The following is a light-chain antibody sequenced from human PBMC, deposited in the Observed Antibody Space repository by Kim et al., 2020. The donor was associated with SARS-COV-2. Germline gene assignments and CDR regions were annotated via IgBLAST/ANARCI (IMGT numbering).Light chain of an antibody. CDR2: GAT. CDR3: QQYGNFQVT. Sequence: ENVLTQSPGTLSLSPGDRATLSCRASQSVSNNFLAWYQQRPGQSPRLLIYGATSRATGIPDRFSGSESGTDFTLTISRLEPEDLAVYHCQQYGNFQVTVGGGTKMDIK. CDR1: QSVSNNF. V-gene: IGKV3-20*01. J-gene: IGKJ4*01.